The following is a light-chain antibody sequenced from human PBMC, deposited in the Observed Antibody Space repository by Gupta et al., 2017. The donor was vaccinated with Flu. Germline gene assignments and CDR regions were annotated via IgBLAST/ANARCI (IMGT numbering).Light chain of an antibody. CDR3: HQDNNWPRT. CDR1: QSVSSN. V-gene: IGKV3-15*01. J-gene: IGKJ1*01. CDR2: GAS. Sequence: DIMMTHSPATLSVSPGERATLSCRASQSVSSNLDWYQQKPGQAPRLLIYGASTRATGIPARFSGSGCGTEFTLTISSLQSEDFAIYYCHQDNNWPRTFGQGTKVEIK.